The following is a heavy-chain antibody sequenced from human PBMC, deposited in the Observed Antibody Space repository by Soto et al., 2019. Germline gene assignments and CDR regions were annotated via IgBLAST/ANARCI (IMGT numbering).Heavy chain of an antibody. J-gene: IGHJ3*02. CDR1: GGSISISSYY. CDR2: IYYSGST. Sequence: SETLSLTCTVSGGSISISSYYWGWIRQPPGKGLEWIGSIYYSGSTYYNPSLKSRVTISVDTSKNQFSLKLSSVTAADTAVYYCARHVNPWAQGAFDIWGQGTMVTV. CDR3: ARHVNPWAQGAFDI. V-gene: IGHV4-39*01. D-gene: IGHD7-27*01.